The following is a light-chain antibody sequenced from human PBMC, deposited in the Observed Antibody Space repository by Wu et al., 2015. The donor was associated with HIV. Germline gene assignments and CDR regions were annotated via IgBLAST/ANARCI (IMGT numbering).Light chain of an antibody. CDR1: QSVSSGY. CDR3: QQYGSSPKS. J-gene: IGKJ2*03. Sequence: EIVLTQSPGTLSLSPGERATLSCRASQSVSSGYLAWYQQKPGQSPRLLIYGASSRATDTPDRFSGSGSGTEFTLTISRLEPEDFAVYYCQQYGSSPKSFGQGTKLGHQT. V-gene: IGKV3-20*01. CDR2: GAS.